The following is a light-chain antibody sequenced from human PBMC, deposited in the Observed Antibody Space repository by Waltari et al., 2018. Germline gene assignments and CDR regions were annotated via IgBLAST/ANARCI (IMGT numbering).Light chain of an antibody. V-gene: IGKV1-27*01. CDR3: QKYNSAPLT. J-gene: IGKJ4*01. Sequence: DIQMTQSPSSLSASVGDRVTITCRASQAISNYLAWYQQKPGKVPKLLIYAASILQSGVPARFSGTGSGTGFSLTISSLQPEDVATYYWQKYNSAPLTFGGGTKVEIK. CDR2: AAS. CDR1: QAISNY.